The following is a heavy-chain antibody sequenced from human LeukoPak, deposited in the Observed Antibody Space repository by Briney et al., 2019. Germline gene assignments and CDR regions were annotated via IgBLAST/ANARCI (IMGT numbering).Heavy chain of an antibody. Sequence: SVKVSCKASGGTFSSYAISWVRQAPGQGLEWMGGIIPIFGTANYAQKLQGRVTITADESTSTAYMELSSLRSEDTAVYYCARDPVRYCSSTSCYRWFDPWGQGTLVTVSS. D-gene: IGHD2-2*02. CDR3: ARDPVRYCSSTSCYRWFDP. CDR1: GGTFSSYA. V-gene: IGHV1-69*01. CDR2: IIPIFGTA. J-gene: IGHJ5*02.